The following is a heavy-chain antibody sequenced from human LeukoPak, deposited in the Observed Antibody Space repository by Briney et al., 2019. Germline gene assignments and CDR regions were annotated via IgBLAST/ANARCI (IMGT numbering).Heavy chain of an antibody. CDR1: GFTFSSYA. CDR3: ARDGQYYDSSGYTDY. D-gene: IGHD3-22*01. CDR2: ISYDGSNK. V-gene: IGHV3-30-3*01. Sequence: QPGGSLRLSCAASGFTFSSYAMHWVRQAPGKGLEWVAVISYDGSNKYYADSVKGRFTISRDNSKNTLYLQMNSLRAEDTAVYYCARDGQYYDSSGYTDYWGQGTLVTVSS. J-gene: IGHJ4*02.